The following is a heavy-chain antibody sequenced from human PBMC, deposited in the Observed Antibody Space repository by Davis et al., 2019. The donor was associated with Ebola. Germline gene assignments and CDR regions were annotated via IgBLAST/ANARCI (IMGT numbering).Heavy chain of an antibody. Sequence: PSETLSLTCTVSGGSISRGGSYWSWVRQVPGKGLEWIGYIYYSGSTYYKPSLKSRVTISLDTSKNQFSLNLSSVTAADTAVYYCARDLRYDNSGSDYYFYMDVWGKGTTVTVSS. CDR2: IYYSGST. V-gene: IGHV4-31*03. CDR1: GGSISRGGSY. CDR3: ARDLRYDNSGSDYYFYMDV. D-gene: IGHD3-22*01. J-gene: IGHJ6*03.